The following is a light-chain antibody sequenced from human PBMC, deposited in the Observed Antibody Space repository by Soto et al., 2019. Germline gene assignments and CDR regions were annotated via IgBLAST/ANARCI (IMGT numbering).Light chain of an antibody. V-gene: IGKV1-5*01. CDR3: QQYNDYST. J-gene: IGKJ1*01. CDR2: DAS. Sequence: DLQMTQYPSTLAASVGDRVTITFRASEDIKNWLAWYQQTPGKAPKVLISDASRLETGVPSRFSGSGYGTDFTLTITSLQTDDFATYYCQQYNDYSTFGQGTKVDIK. CDR1: EDIKNW.